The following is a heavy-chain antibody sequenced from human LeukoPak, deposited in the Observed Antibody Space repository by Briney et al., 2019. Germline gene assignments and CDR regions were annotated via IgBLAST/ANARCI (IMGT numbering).Heavy chain of an antibody. D-gene: IGHD3-9*01. Sequence: GGSLRLSCAASGFTFSSYAKTWVRQAPGKGLEWVSTITDTGDSTHYADSVKGRFTFSRDNSKNTLYLQMNSLRAEDTAVYFCAKDYDMWTGSLDYWGQGTLVTVSS. CDR2: ITDTGDST. CDR1: GFTFSSYA. V-gene: IGHV3-23*01. CDR3: AKDYDMWTGSLDY. J-gene: IGHJ4*02.